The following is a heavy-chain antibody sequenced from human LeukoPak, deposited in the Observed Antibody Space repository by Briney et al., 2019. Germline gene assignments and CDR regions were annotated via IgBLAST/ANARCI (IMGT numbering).Heavy chain of an antibody. Sequence: GGSLRLSCAASGFTFSSYAMSWVRQAPGKGLERVSAISGSGGSTYYADSVKGRFTISRDNSKNTLYLQMNSLRAEDTAVYYCAKHLQRERIVVVTPPSGYWGQGTLVTVSS. CDR1: GFTFSSYA. CDR2: ISGSGGST. CDR3: AKHLQRERIVVVTPPSGY. J-gene: IGHJ4*02. V-gene: IGHV3-23*01. D-gene: IGHD3-22*01.